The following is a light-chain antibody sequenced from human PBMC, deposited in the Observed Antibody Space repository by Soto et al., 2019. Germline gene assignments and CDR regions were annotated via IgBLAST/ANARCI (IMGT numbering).Light chain of an antibody. CDR1: SSNIGGNS. CDR2: DDN. V-gene: IGLV1-51*01. J-gene: IGLJ3*02. Sequence: QSVLTQPPSVSAAPGQKVTISCSGSSSNIGGNSVSWYQQLPGTAPKLLIYDDNKRPSGIPDRCSGSKSGTSATLGISGLRSEDEADYYCATWDDSLSGWVFGGGTKVTVL. CDR3: ATWDDSLSGWV.